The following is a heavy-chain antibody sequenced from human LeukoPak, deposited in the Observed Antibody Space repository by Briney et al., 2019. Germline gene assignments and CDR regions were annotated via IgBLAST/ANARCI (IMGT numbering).Heavy chain of an antibody. CDR2: INHSGST. CDR1: GGSFSGYY. Sequence: SETLSLTCAVYGGSFSGYYWSWIRQPPGKGLEWIGEINHSGSTNYNPSLKSRVTISVDTSKNQFSLKLGSVTAADTAVYYCARARGLLLLWGRGTLVTVSS. V-gene: IGHV4-34*01. CDR3: ARARGLLLL. J-gene: IGHJ2*01. D-gene: IGHD2-15*01.